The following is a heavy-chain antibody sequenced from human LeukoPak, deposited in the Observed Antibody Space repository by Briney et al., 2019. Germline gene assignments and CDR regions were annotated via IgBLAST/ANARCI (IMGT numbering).Heavy chain of an antibody. CDR3: AKRAKPYYDFWSGYLYFDY. CDR2: INADGSST. V-gene: IGHV3-74*01. CDR1: GFTFSNYW. J-gene: IGHJ4*02. Sequence: PGGSLRLSCAASGFTFSNYWMHWVRQAPGKGLVWVSGINADGSSTNYANSVKGRFTISRDNAKNTLYLQMNSLRAEDTAVYYCAKRAKPYYDFWSGYLYFDYWGQGTLVTVSS. D-gene: IGHD3-3*01.